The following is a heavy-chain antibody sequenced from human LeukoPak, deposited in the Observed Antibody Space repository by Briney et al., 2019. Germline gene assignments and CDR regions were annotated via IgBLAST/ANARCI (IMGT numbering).Heavy chain of an antibody. CDR2: IYSGGST. CDR1: GFTVSSNY. CDR3: AREGYDIMTAYPYGMDF. D-gene: IGHD3-9*01. Sequence: GESLRLSCAASGFTVSSNYMSWVRQAPGKGLEWGSVIYSGGSTYYADSVKGRFTISRDNSKNTLYLQMNSLRAEDTAVYYCAREGYDIMTAYPYGMDFWGQGTTVTVSS. J-gene: IGHJ6*02. V-gene: IGHV3-66*01.